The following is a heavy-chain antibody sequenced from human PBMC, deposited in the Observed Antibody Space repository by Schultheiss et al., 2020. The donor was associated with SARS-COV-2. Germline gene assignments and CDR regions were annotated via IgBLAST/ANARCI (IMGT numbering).Heavy chain of an antibody. CDR2: IYHSGST. Sequence: SETLSLTCTVSGGSISSGDYYWSWIRQPPGKGLEWIGYIYHSGSTYYNPSLKSRVTISVDRSKNQFSLKLSSVTAADTAVYYCARAPYSGYDFYYYYGMDVWGQGTTVTVSS. CDR3: ARAPYSGYDFYYYYGMDV. V-gene: IGHV4-30-2*01. J-gene: IGHJ6*02. D-gene: IGHD5-12*01. CDR1: GGSISSGDYY.